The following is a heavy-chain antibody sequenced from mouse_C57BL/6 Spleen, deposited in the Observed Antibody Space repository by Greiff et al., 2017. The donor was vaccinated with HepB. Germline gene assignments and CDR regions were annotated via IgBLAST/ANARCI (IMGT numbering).Heavy chain of an antibody. CDR3: ARGVLDSSGYWAMDY. CDR2: IDPSDSYT. CDR1: GYTFTSYW. Sequence: QVQLQQPGAELVMPGASVKLSCKASGYTFTSYWMHWVKQRPGQGLEWIGEIDPSDSYTNYNQKFKGKSTLTVDKSSSTAYMQLSSLTSEDSAVYYCARGVLDSSGYWAMDYWGQGTSVTVSS. J-gene: IGHJ4*01. D-gene: IGHD3-2*02. V-gene: IGHV1-69*01.